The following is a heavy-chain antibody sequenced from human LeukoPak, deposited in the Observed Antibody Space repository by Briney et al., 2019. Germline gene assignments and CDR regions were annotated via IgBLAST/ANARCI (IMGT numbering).Heavy chain of an antibody. Sequence: GGSLRLSCAASGFTVSSNYMSWVRQAPGKGLEYVSAISSNGGSTYYADSVKGRFTISRDNSKNTLYLQMSSLRAEDTAVYYCVKVGEDYYDSSGYYRYWGQGTLVTVSS. CDR3: VKVGEDYYDSSGYYRY. D-gene: IGHD3-22*01. V-gene: IGHV3-64D*06. CDR1: GFTVSSNY. J-gene: IGHJ4*02. CDR2: ISSNGGST.